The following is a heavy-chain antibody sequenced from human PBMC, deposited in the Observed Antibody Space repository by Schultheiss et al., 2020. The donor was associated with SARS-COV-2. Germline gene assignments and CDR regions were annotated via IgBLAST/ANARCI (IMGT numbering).Heavy chain of an antibody. CDR1: GYTFTSYG. Sequence: ASVKVSCKASGYTFTSYGISWVRQAPGQGLEWMGGFAPEAGEVIYAKSFQGRVTMTEDTSTNTAYMELTSLRSEDTAMYYCARTMVADWGSFDYWGQGTLVTVSS. V-gene: IGHV1-18*04. D-gene: IGHD4/OR15-4a*01. J-gene: IGHJ4*02. CDR2: FAPEAGEV. CDR3: ARTMVADWGSFDY.